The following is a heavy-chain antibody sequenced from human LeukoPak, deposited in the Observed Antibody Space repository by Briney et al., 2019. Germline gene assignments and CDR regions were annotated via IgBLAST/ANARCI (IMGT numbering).Heavy chain of an antibody. D-gene: IGHD6-19*01. CDR2: IYYSGST. CDR1: GGSISSYY. CDR3: ALAVAGRSPLDY. Sequence: SETLSLTCTVSGGSISSYYWTWIRQPPGKGLEWIGYIYYSGSTNYNPSLKSRVTISVDTSKNQFFLKLSSVTAADTAVYYCALAVAGRSPLDYWGQGTLVTVSS. V-gene: IGHV4-59*01. J-gene: IGHJ4*02.